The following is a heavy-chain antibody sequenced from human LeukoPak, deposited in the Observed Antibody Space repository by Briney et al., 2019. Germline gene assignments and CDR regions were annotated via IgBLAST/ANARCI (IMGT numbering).Heavy chain of an antibody. CDR1: GFTFSAYV. J-gene: IGHJ3*02. CDR2: ISGSGGST. D-gene: IGHD2-15*01. CDR3: AKGVVVIIDAFDI. Sequence: QPGGSLRLSCVVSGFTFSAYVMNWVRQAPGKGLEWVSAISGSGGSTYYADSVKGRFTISRDNSKNTLYLQMNSLRAEDTAVYYCAKGVVVIIDAFDIWGQGTMVTVSS. V-gene: IGHV3-23*01.